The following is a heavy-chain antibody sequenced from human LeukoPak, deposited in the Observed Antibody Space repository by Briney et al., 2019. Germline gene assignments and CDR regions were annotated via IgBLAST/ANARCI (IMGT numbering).Heavy chain of an antibody. CDR3: ATLGHAFDI. Sequence: RGSLRLSCAASGFTFSSYAMSWVRQAPGKGLEWVSGISGSGSRTFYADSVKGRFTVSRDNSKNTMYLQMNSLRAEDTAVYYCATLGHAFDIWGQGTMVTVSS. J-gene: IGHJ3*02. CDR1: GFTFSSYA. CDR2: ISGSGSRT. D-gene: IGHD3-10*01. V-gene: IGHV3-23*01.